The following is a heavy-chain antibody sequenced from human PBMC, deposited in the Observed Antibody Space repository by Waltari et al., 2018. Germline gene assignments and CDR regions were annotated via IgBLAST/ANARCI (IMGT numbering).Heavy chain of an antibody. CDR1: ESTVTDLP. CDR3: AKDLAGSNWYIFRQ. V-gene: IGHV1-3*04. J-gene: IGHJ4*02. Sequence: QVQIVQSGTEVKKHGASVRVSCKTSESTVTDLPLHGMRQAPGQRLEWMGRINTGNGDTKLSQKFQDRVTSTRDTSSTTAYIELSSLTSEDTALYYCAKDLAGSNWYIFRQWGQGTLVVVSP. D-gene: IGHD6-13*01. CDR2: INTGNGDT.